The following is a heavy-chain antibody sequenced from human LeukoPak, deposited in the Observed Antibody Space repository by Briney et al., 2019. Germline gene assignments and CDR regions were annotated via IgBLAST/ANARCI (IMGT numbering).Heavy chain of an antibody. CDR2: IWSDGSNR. V-gene: IGHV3-33*01. CDR1: GFIFSHYG. Sequence: GGSLRLSWAASGFIFSHYGTHWVRQAPGKGLEWVAVIWSDGSNRFYADSVKGRFTISRDNSQNTVSLQMNSLRAEDTAMYYCARDAQREFDYINSLESCGHGTLVTVSS. D-gene: IGHD4-11*01. J-gene: IGHJ5*01. CDR3: ARDAQREFDYINSLES.